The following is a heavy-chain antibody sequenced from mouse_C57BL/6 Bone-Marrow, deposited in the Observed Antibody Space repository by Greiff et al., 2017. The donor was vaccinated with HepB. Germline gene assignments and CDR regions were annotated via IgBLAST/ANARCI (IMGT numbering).Heavy chain of an antibody. CDR3: VTYYWAMDY. CDR2: IRSKSNNYAT. CDR1: GFSFNTYA. D-gene: IGHD1-1*01. Sequence: EVKLMESGGGLVQPKGSLKLSCAASGFSFNTYAMNWVRQAPGKGLEWVARIRSKSNNYATYYADSVKDRFTISRDDSESMLYLQMNNLKTEDTAMYYCVTYYWAMDYWGQGTSVTVSS. V-gene: IGHV10-1*01. J-gene: IGHJ4*01.